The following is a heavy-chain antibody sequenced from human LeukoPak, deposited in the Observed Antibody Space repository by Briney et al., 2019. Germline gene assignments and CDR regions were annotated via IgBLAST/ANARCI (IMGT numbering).Heavy chain of an antibody. Sequence: ETSETLSLTCSVSGDSISSSSYYWGWIRQPPGKGLEWIGSIHYSARIYYNPSLKSRLTISPDTSKNQFSLKLTSVTAADTAVYYCTREVRSAWASFDPWGQGTLVIVSS. V-gene: IGHV4-39*07. CDR3: TREVRSAWASFDP. J-gene: IGHJ5*02. D-gene: IGHD1-26*01. CDR2: IHYSARI. CDR1: GDSISSSSYY.